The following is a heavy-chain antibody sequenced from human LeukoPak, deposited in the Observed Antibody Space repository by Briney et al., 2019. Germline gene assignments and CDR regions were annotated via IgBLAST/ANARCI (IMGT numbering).Heavy chain of an antibody. D-gene: IGHD3-3*01. V-gene: IGHV4-59*08. CDR2: ISYIGST. Sequence: SETLSLTCAVSDDSFSSHYWTWIRQPPGKGLEWIGYISYIGSTNYNPSLKSRVTISIDTSKNQFSLKLSSVTAADTAVYYCARVGSRITIFGVVIPRWFDPWGQGTLVTVSS. J-gene: IGHJ5*02. CDR3: ARVGSRITIFGVVIPRWFDP. CDR1: DDSFSSHY.